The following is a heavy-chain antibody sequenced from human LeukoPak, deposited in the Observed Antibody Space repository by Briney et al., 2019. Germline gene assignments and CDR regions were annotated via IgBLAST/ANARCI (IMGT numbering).Heavy chain of an antibody. J-gene: IGHJ4*02. CDR2: ITGDGDTP. CDR3: ARGTRGSDSSFDF. Sequence: PGGSLRLSCAASGFTFSSYAMSWVRQAPGKGLEWVSAITGDGDTPYYADSVRGRFTISRDNSKNTLYLQVSSLRAEDTAVYYCARGTRGSDSSFDFWGQGTLVTVSS. V-gene: IGHV3-23*01. D-gene: IGHD1-1*01. CDR1: GFTFSSYA.